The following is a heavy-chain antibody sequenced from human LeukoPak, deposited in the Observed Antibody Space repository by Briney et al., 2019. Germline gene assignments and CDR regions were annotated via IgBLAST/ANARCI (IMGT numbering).Heavy chain of an antibody. D-gene: IGHD3-9*01. J-gene: IGHJ4*02. CDR1: GFTFSSYA. CDR2: ISGSGGST. V-gene: IGHV3-23*01. Sequence: GGSLRLSCAASGFTFSSYAMSWVRQAPGKGLEWVSAISGSGGSTYYADSVKGRFTISRDNSRNTLYLQMNSLRAEDTAVYYCAKDRANSVLRYFDWLYDYWGQGTLVTVSS. CDR3: AKDRANSVLRYFDWLYDY.